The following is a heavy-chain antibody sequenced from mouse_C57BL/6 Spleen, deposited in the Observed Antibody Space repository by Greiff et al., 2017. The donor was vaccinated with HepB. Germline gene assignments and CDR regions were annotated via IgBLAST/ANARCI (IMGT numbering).Heavy chain of an antibody. CDR2: IDPSDSYT. D-gene: IGHD1-1*01. V-gene: IGHV1-69*01. CDR1: GYTFTSYW. CDR3: ARYYYYGSRLDWYFDV. J-gene: IGHJ1*03. Sequence: QVQLKQPGAELVMPGASVKLSCKASGYTFTSYWMHWVKQRPGQGLEWIGEIDPSDSYTNYNQKFKGKSTLTVDKSSSTAYMQLSSLTSEDSAVYYCARYYYYGSRLDWYFDVWGTGTTVTVSS.